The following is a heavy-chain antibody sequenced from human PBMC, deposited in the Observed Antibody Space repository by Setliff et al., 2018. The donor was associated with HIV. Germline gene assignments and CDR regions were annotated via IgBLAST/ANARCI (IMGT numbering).Heavy chain of an antibody. CDR2: IYYSGRT. CDR3: ARARSAYGSASYPEVTYFDF. V-gene: IGHV4-39*07. CDR1: PGSLRSTGHY. Sequence: KTSETLSLTCTVSPGSLRSTGHYWGWIRQPPGKGLEWIGSIYYSGRTYFNPSLKNRVTLSTDTSKNQFSLKLTSVTAADTAVYYCARARSAYGSASYPEVTYFDFWGHGTLVTVSS. D-gene: IGHD3-10*01. J-gene: IGHJ4*01.